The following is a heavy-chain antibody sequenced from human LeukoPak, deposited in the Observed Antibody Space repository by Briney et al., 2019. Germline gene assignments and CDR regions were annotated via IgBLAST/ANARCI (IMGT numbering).Heavy chain of an antibody. CDR3: ARANGYGDHIARY. D-gene: IGHD4-17*01. CDR2: INPNSGGT. V-gene: IGHV1-2*06. CDR1: GYTFTGYY. Sequence: ASVKVSCKASGYTFTGYYMHWVRQAPGQGLEWMGRINPNSGGTNYAQKFQGRVTMTRDTSISTAYMELSRLRSDDTAVYYCARANGYGDHIARYWGQGTLVTVSS. J-gene: IGHJ4*02.